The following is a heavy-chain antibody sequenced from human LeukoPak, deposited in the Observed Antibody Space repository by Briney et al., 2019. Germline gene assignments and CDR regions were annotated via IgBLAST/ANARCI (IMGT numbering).Heavy chain of an antibody. J-gene: IGHJ4*02. CDR3: VRVPPGTTIYAY. CDR1: GCTFTSYH. Sequence: ASVKVSCKASGCTFTSYHINWVRQATGQGLEWVGWMNPNNSDIGYAQKFQGRVTMTRNTSIGTAYMELSSLRSEDTAIYYCVRVPPGTTIYAYWGQGTPVTVSS. CDR2: MNPNNSDI. V-gene: IGHV1-8*01. D-gene: IGHD1-14*01.